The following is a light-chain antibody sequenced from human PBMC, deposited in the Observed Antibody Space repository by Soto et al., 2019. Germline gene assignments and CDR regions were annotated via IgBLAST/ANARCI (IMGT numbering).Light chain of an antibody. CDR1: RSISSW. CDR2: NAS. J-gene: IGKJ1*01. Sequence: DVQMTQSPSTLSTSLGDGVTSAGRASRSISSWLTWYQHRPGKAPTLLLYNASSLASGVPSRFSGSGCGTEFNLTISSLQPDDFATYYCQQHNSYSWTFGQGTQVDI. CDR3: QQHNSYSWT. V-gene: IGKV1-5*03.